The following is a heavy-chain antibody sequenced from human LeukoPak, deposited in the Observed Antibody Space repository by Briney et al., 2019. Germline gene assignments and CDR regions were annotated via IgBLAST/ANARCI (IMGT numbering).Heavy chain of an antibody. Sequence: GSLRLSCAVSGITLSNYGMSWVRQAPGKGLEWVSGISGSGGNTYYADSVKVRFTISRDNSNNTLCLQMNSLRAEDTAVYFCAKRGVVIRVILVGFHKEAYYFDSWGQGALVTVSS. V-gene: IGHV3-23*01. CDR1: GITLSNYG. CDR3: AKRGVVIRVILVGFHKEAYYFDS. D-gene: IGHD3-22*01. J-gene: IGHJ4*02. CDR2: ISGSGGNT.